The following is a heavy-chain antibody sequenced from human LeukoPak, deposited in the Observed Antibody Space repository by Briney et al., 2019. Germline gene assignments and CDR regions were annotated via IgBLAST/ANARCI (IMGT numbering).Heavy chain of an antibody. CDR1: GGTFSNYD. CDR3: ARGPGRDILTGSLDY. CDR2: INPSGGST. J-gene: IGHJ4*02. V-gene: IGHV1-46*01. D-gene: IGHD3-9*01. Sequence: ASVKVSCKASGGTFSNYDITWVRQAPGQGLEWMGIINPSGGSTGYAQKFQGRVTMTRDTSTSTVYMELSSLRSEDTAVYYCARGPGRDILTGSLDYWGQGTLVTVSS.